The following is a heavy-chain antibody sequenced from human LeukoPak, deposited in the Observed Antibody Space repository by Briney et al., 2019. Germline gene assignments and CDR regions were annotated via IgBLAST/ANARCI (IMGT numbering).Heavy chain of an antibody. J-gene: IGHJ4*02. CDR2: INAGNGNT. V-gene: IGHV1-3*01. CDR1: GYTFTSYA. D-gene: IGHD3-22*01. CDR3: ARNYDSSGYYYSFDY. Sequence: ASVKVSCKASGYTFTSYAVHWVRQAPGQRLEWMGWINAGNGNTKYSQKFQGRVTITRDTSASTAYMELSSLRSEDTAVYYCARNYDSSGYYYSFDYWGQGTLVTVSS.